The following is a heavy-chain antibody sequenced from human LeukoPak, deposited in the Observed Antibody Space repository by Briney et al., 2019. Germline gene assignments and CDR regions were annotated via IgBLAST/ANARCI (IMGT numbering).Heavy chain of an antibody. CDR3: ARGKYYYDSSGYYFLHYLFDY. V-gene: IGHV4-4*07. CDR2: IYTSGST. D-gene: IGHD3-22*01. CDR1: GGSISSYY. Sequence: PSETLSLTCTVSGGSISSYYWSWIRQPAGKGLEWIGRIYTSGSTYYNPSLKSRVTISVDTSKNQFSLKLSSVTAADTAVYYCARGKYYYDSSGYYFLHYLFDYWGQGTLVTVSS. J-gene: IGHJ4*02.